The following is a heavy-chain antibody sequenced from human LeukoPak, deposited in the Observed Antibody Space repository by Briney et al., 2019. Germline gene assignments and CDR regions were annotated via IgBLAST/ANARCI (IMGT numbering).Heavy chain of an antibody. CDR2: IYSSGII. V-gene: IGHV4-4*07. CDR3: ARDTGKSGYPDY. Sequence: SGPLPLTCPVSGGSFSSYYWSWIRQPAGRAPEGIGRIYSSGIINYNPSLKSRVTMSLDNSKNQLSLKLSYVTAADTAVYYCARDTGKSGYPDYWGQGTLVTVSS. CDR1: GGSFSSYY. J-gene: IGHJ4*02. D-gene: IGHD3-3*01.